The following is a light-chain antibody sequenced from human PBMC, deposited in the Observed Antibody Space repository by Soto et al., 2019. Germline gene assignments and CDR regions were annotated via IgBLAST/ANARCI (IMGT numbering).Light chain of an antibody. CDR1: QSVSSN. CDR3: QQYNNWLPWT. J-gene: IGKJ1*01. V-gene: IGKV3-15*01. CDR2: GAS. Sequence: EIVMTQSPATLSVSPGERATLSCRASQSVSSNLAWYQQRPGQAPRLLIYGASIRATGIPARFSGSGSGTEFTLTISSLQSEDFAVYYCQQYNNWLPWTFGQGTKVEIK.